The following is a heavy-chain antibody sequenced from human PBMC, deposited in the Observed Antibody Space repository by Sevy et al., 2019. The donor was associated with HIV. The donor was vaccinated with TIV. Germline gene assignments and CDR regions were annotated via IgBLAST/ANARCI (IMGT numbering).Heavy chain of an antibody. CDR1: GDSISSDSR. V-gene: IGHV4-4*02. CDR3: VREVGHLMRIDY. J-gene: IGHJ4*02. CDR2: SYHDGRT. Sequence: SETLSLTCAVSGDSISSDSRWTWVRQSPEKGLEWIGESYHDGRTNYNPSLWGRATISVDMSKNQFSLDLTSVTAADTAVYYCVREVGHLMRIDYWGQGTLVTVSS.